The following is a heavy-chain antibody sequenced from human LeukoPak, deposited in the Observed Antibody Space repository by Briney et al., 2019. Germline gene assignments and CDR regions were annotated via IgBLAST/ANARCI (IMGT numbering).Heavy chain of an antibody. J-gene: IGHJ4*02. Sequence: RGSLRLSCAASGFTFSSCALSWVRQAPGKGLEWVSTVSVNGGTTYYADPVKGRFTISRDNSKNTLYLQMNSLRAEDTAVYFCAKELHGSGNYAFDYWGQGTLVTVSS. CDR2: VSVNGGTT. V-gene: IGHV3-23*01. CDR3: AKELHGSGNYAFDY. D-gene: IGHD3-10*01. CDR1: GFTFSSCA.